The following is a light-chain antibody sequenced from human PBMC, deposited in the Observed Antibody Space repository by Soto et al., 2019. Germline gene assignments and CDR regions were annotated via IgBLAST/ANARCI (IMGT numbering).Light chain of an antibody. CDR1: QTISSW. V-gene: IGKV1-5*03. CDR2: KAS. CDR3: QHYNSYSEA. J-gene: IGKJ1*01. Sequence: DSQMTQSPSTLAGSVGDRVTITCGASQTISSWLAGYQQKPGKAPKLLIYKASTLKSGVPSRFSGSGSGTEFTLTISSLQPDDFATYYCQHYNSYSEAFGQGTKVDIK.